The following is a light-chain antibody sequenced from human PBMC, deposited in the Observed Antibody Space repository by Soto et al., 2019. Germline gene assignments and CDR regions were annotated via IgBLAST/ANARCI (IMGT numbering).Light chain of an antibody. CDR3: QQARRFPIT. CDR2: AAS. Sequence: DIQMTQSPSSLATSVGDRVTITCRASQSISSYLNWYQQKPGKAPKLLIYAASSLQSGVPSKFSVSGSGTDFTLTISSLQPEDFAVYYCQQARRFPITFGQGTRLEIK. J-gene: IGKJ5*01. CDR1: QSISSY. V-gene: IGKV1-39*01.